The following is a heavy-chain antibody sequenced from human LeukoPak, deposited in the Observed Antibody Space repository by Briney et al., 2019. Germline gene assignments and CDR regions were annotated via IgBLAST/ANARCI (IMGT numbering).Heavy chain of an antibody. CDR1: GGSIASAGYY. Sequence: SQTLSLTCTVSGGSIASAGYYWSWIRQHPGKGLEWIGYINYSGSTYYNPSLKSRVTISGDTSKNQFSLKLSSVTAADTAVYYCARGNSDGKREDYWGPGTLLTVSS. D-gene: IGHD2-15*01. J-gene: IGHJ4*02. CDR3: ARGNSDGKREDY. CDR2: INYSGST. V-gene: IGHV4-31*03.